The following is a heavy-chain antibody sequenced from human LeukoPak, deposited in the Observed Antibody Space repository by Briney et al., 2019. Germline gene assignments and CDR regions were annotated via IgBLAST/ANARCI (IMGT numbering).Heavy chain of an antibody. V-gene: IGHV4-34*01. D-gene: IGHD3-10*01. CDR2: INHSGST. CDR1: GGSFSGYY. Sequence: SETLSLTCAVYGGSFSGYYWSWIRQPPGKGLEWIGEINHSGSTNYNPSLKSRVTISVDTSKNQFSLKLSSVTAADTAVYYCARVGIGHSADYWGQGTLVTVSS. J-gene: IGHJ4*02. CDR3: ARVGIGHSADY.